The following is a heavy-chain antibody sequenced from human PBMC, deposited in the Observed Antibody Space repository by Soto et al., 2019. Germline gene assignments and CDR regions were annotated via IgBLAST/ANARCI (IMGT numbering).Heavy chain of an antibody. CDR2: IKQDGSEK. CDR1: GFTFSSYW. Sequence: GESLKISCAASGFTFSSYWMSWVRQAPGKGLEWVANIKQDGSEKYYVDSVKGRFTISRDNAKNSLYLQMNSLRAEDTAVYYCARASDAFDIWGQGTMVTVSS. CDR3: ARASDAFDI. V-gene: IGHV3-7*01. D-gene: IGHD6-6*01. J-gene: IGHJ3*02.